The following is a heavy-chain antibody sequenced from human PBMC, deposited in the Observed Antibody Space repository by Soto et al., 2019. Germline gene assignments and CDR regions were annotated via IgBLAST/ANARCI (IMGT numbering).Heavy chain of an antibody. V-gene: IGHV4-59*01. CDR1: GGSLSNYY. J-gene: IGHJ4*02. CDR3: ARVGGQWLAIFDF. Sequence: SETLSLTCTVSGGSLSNYYWSWIRQPPGKGLEWIGCIYYSGTTYYNPSLKSRVTMSLDRSKNQFSLNLTSVTAADTAVYYCARVGGQWLAIFDFWGQGNLVTVSS. D-gene: IGHD6-19*01. CDR2: IYYSGTT.